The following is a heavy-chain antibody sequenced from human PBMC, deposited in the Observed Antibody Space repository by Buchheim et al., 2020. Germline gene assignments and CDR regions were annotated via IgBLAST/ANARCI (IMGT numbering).Heavy chain of an antibody. CDR1: GYSFTSYW. V-gene: IGHV5-51*01. Sequence: EVQLVQSGAEVKKPGESLKISCKGSGYSFTSYWIGWVRQMPGKGLEWMGIIYPGDSDTRYSPSFQGQVTIQDDKPLSTTYPQLSSLMASDTAMYYCARHPYYYGSGSYSGFDYWGQGTL. D-gene: IGHD3-10*01. CDR3: ARHPYYYGSGSYSGFDY. J-gene: IGHJ4*02. CDR2: IYPGDSDT.